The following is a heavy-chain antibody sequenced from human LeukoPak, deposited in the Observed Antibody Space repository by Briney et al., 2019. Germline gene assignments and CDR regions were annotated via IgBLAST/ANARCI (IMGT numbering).Heavy chain of an antibody. CDR2: IYYSEST. CDR1: GGSISSYY. D-gene: IGHD3-3*01. V-gene: IGHV4-59*01. Sequence: SETLSLTCTVSGGSISSYYWSWIRQPPGKGLEWIGYIYYSESTNYNPSLKSRVTISVDTSKNQFSLKLSSVTAADTAVYYCAREDRYYDFWSGYYTHDYWGQGTLVTVSS. J-gene: IGHJ4*02. CDR3: AREDRYYDFWSGYYTHDY.